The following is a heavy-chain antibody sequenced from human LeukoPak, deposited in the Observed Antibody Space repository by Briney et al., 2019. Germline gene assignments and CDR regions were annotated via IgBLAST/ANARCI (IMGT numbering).Heavy chain of an antibody. J-gene: IGHJ4*02. CDR3: ARGVSGAGGLCYFDF. Sequence: SETLSLTCTVSGGSISSSSYYWGWIRQPPGKGLEWIGSIYYSGSTYYNPSLKSRVTISVDTSKNQFSLKLSSVTAADTAVYSCARGVSGAGGLCYFDFWGQGTLVTVSS. CDR2: IYYSGST. D-gene: IGHD6-13*01. V-gene: IGHV4-39*07. CDR1: GGSISSSSYY.